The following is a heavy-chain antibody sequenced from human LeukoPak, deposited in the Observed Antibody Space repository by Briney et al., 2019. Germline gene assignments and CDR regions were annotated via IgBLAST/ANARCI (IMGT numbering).Heavy chain of an antibody. CDR3: AKVPKVLRPDAWWFDP. CDR2: ISGSGGST. D-gene: IGHD3-3*01. Sequence: GGSLRLSCAASGFTFSSYAMSWVRQAPGKGLEWVSAISGSGGSTYYADSVKGRFTISRDNSKNTLYLQMNSLGAEDTAVYYCAKVPKVLRPDAWWFDPWGQGTLVTVSS. CDR1: GFTFSSYA. J-gene: IGHJ5*02. V-gene: IGHV3-23*01.